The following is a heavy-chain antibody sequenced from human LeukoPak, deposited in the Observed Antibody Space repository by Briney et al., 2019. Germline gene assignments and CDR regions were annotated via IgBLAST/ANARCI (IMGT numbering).Heavy chain of an antibody. J-gene: IGHJ3*02. CDR2: IYYSGST. Sequence: PSETLSLTCTVSGGSISSYYWSWIRQPPGKGLEWIGYIYYSGSTNYNPSLKSRVTISVDTSKNQFSLKLSSVTAADTAVYYCAGIRSATDAFDIWAKGQWSPSLQ. V-gene: IGHV4-59*01. CDR3: AGIRSATDAFDI. CDR1: GGSISSYY. D-gene: IGHD3-3*02.